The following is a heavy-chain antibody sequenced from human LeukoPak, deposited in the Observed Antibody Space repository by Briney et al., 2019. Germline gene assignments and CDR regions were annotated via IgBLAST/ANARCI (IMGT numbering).Heavy chain of an antibody. CDR2: IYYSGST. V-gene: IGHV4-59*02. Sequence: SETLSLTCTVSGGSVGSNYWSWIRQPQGKGLEWIGYIYYSGSTKYNPSLTSRVTISVDTSKNQFSLKLASVTAADTAIYYCAKGAGGFSYYNWFDPWGQGTLVTVSS. CDR1: GGSVGSNY. D-gene: IGHD5-18*01. CDR3: AKGAGGFSYYNWFDP. J-gene: IGHJ5*02.